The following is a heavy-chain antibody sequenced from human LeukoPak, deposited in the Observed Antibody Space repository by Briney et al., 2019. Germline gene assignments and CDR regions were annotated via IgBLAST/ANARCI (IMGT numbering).Heavy chain of an antibody. J-gene: IGHJ4*02. CDR2: IGGSDGDA. CDR1: GFKLSSYA. CDR3: AKLQRPNNDIFFDV. V-gene: IGHV3-23*01. D-gene: IGHD3-9*01. Sequence: GGSLRLSCAAPGFKLSSYAMNGVREAPGKGGEGVSTIGGSDGDAAYALSVRGRFTTTRDNPQNTVYLQMNGLRDEDTAVYFCAKLQRPNNDIFFDVWGQGALVIVSS.